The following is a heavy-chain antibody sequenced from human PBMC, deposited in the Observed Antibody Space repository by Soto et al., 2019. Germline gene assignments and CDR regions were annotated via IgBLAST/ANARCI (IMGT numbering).Heavy chain of an antibody. J-gene: IGHJ5*02. CDR3: AKASEGFLSP. CDR1: GFTFSSYA. V-gene: IGHV3-23*01. CDR2: ISGSGGST. Sequence: LRLSCTASGFTFSSYAMDWVRQAPGKGLEWLSAISGSGGSTYYADSVKGRFTISRDNSKNTLYLQMNSLRAEDTSVYYCAKASEGFLSPWGQGTLVTVSS.